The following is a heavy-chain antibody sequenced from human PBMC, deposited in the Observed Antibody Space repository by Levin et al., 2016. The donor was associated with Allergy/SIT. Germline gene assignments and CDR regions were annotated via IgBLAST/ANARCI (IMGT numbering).Heavy chain of an antibody. CDR1: GGTFSSYA. D-gene: IGHD6-19*01. J-gene: IGHJ6*02. V-gene: IGHV1-69*13. CDR2: IIPIFGTA. CDR3: ARGVVAGNYYYYGMDV. Sequence: SVKVSCKASGGTFSSYAISWVRQAPGQGLEWMGGIIPIFGTANYAQKFQGRVTITADESTSTAYMELSSLRSEDTAVYYCARGVVAGNYYYYGMDVWGQGTTVTVSS.